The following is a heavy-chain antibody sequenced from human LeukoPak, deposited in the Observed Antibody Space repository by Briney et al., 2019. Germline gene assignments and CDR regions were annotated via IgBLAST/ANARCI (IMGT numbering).Heavy chain of an antibody. CDR3: ARDQGKGYYYYGTDV. J-gene: IGHJ6*02. Sequence: PGGSLRLSCAASGFTFNDYAMHWVRQAPGKGLEWVAFISSDGSNKYYADSVGGRFTISRDNSKNTLYLQVNSLRAEDTAVYYCARDQGKGYYYYGTDVWGQGTTVTVSS. CDR2: ISSDGSNK. CDR1: GFTFNDYA. V-gene: IGHV3-30-3*01.